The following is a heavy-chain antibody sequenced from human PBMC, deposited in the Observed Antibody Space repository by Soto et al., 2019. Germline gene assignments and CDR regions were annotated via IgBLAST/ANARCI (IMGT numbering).Heavy chain of an antibody. D-gene: IGHD6-19*01. CDR3: AHSPLPYSSRWLKSYDS. CDR2: IYWGEDK. CDR1: GFSLSTSGVG. Sequence: SGPTLVNPTQTLTLTFTFSGFSLSTSGVGVGWIRQPPGKALEWLGFIYWGEDKRYSPSLKRRLTITKDTSKTQVVLTITKMDPVDTPTYYCAHSPLPYSSRWLKSYDSWCQATLVTVSS. V-gene: IGHV2-5*02. J-gene: IGHJ5*01.